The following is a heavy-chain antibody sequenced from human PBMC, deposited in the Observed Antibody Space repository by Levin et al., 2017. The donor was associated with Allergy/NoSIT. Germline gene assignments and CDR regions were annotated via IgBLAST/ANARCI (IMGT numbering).Heavy chain of an antibody. CDR2: ISWNSGSI. CDR3: ARGDYDILTGYYKK. CDR1: GFTFDDYA. V-gene: IGHV3-9*01. J-gene: IGHJ4*02. D-gene: IGHD3-9*01. Sequence: SLKISCAASGFTFDDYAMHWVRQAPGKGLEWVSGISWNSGSIGYADSVKGRFTISRDNAKNSLYLQMNSLRAEDTALYYCARGDYDILTGYYKKWGQGTLVTVSS.